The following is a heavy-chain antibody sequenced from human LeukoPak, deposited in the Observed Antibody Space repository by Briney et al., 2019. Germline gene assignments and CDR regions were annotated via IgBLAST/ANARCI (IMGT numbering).Heavy chain of an antibody. CDR1: GGSISSYY. CDR3: ASNKYSGSYYFDY. CDR2: IYYSGST. J-gene: IGHJ4*02. Sequence: SETLSLTCTVSGGSISSYYWSWIRQPPGKGLEWIGYIYYSGSTNYNPSLKSRVTISVDTSKNQFSLKLSSVTAADTAVYYCASNKYSGSYYFDYWDQGTLVTVSS. D-gene: IGHD1-26*01. V-gene: IGHV4-59*01.